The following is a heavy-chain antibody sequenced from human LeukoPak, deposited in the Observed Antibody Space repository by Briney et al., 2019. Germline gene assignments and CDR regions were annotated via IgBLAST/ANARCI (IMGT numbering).Heavy chain of an antibody. CDR3: ALWATFYFDY. CDR1: GGSISSSSYS. Sequence: PSETLSLTCTVSGGSISSSSYSWSWIRQPPGKGLEWIGYIYHSGSTYYNPSLKSRVTISVDRSRNQFSLKLSSVTAADTAVYYCALWATFYFDYWGQGTLVTVSS. D-gene: IGHD5-12*01. J-gene: IGHJ4*02. CDR2: IYHSGST. V-gene: IGHV4-30-2*01.